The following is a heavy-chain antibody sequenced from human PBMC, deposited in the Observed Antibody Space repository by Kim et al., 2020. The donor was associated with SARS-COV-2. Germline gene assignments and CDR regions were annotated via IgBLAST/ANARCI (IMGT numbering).Heavy chain of an antibody. D-gene: IGHD6-13*01. Sequence: VKGRITISRENAKYSLYLQMNSLRAGDTAVYYCARSVAQYSSSWYPYYFDYWGQGTLVTVSS. J-gene: IGHJ4*02. V-gene: IGHV3-13*01. CDR3: ARSVAQYSSSWYPYYFDY.